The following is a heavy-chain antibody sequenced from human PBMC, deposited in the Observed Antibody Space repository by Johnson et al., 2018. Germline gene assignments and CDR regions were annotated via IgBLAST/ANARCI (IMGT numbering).Heavy chain of an antibody. D-gene: IGHD5-18*01. CDR3: ARGSDSFGSPPAYYYYYTWTS. Sequence: QVQLVQSGAEVKKPGASVKVSCKASGYTFTSYAMQWVRQAPGQRLEWMGWINTGNGKTKYSQKFQDRVTITRDTSASTAYMELSGMRSEDTAVYYWARGSDSFGSPPAYYYYYTWTSGAKGPRSPSP. CDR1: GYTFTSYA. CDR2: INTGNGKT. J-gene: IGHJ6*03. V-gene: IGHV1-3*04.